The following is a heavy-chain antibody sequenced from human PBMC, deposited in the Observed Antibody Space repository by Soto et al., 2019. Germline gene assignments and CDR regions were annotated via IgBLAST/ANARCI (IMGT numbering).Heavy chain of an antibody. V-gene: IGHV3-11*06. CDR1: GFTFSDYY. D-gene: IGHD1-1*01. J-gene: IGHJ4*02. CDR3: ARSGDNYNRLDY. CDR2: SSNSGTFS. Sequence: GALRLSCEGSGFTFSDYYISWIRQAPGKGLEWISYSSNSGTFSRYADSVKGRFSISRDNTKNLLYLQMNSLRVEDTAVYYCARSGDNYNRLDYWGQGTPVTVSS.